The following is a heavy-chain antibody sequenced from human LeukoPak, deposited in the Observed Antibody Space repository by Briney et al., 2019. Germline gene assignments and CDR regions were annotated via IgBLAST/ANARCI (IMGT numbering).Heavy chain of an antibody. Sequence: SGGSLRLSCAASGFTFTAYWMHWVRQAPGEGLVWVSRVNSDGSATTYADSVKGRFTISRDNTKNTLYLQMNGLRAEDTAMYYCATGFTTGRAFDIWGQGTMVTVSS. CDR2: VNSDGSAT. CDR1: GFTFTAYW. D-gene: IGHD3-10*01. J-gene: IGHJ3*02. CDR3: ATGFTTGRAFDI. V-gene: IGHV3-74*01.